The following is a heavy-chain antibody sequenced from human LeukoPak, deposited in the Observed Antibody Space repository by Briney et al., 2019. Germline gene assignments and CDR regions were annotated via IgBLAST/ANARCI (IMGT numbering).Heavy chain of an antibody. J-gene: IGHJ4*02. CDR1: GYTFTGYY. V-gene: IGHV1-2*02. CDR3: ARANDYGFSY. CDR2: INPNSGGT. Sequence: ASVKVSCKASGYTFTGYYMHWVRQAPGQGLEWMGWINPNSGGTNYAQKFQGRVTMTRGTSISTAYMELSRLRSDGTAVYYCARANDYGFSYWGQGTLVTVSS. D-gene: IGHD4-17*01.